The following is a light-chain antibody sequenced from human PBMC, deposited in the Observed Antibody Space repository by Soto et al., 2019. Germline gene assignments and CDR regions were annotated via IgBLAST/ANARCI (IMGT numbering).Light chain of an antibody. CDR3: QQYEIYPIT. V-gene: IGKV1-5*03. CDR2: KAS. J-gene: IGKJ5*01. Sequence: DIQMTQSPSTLSASVGDRVTITCRASQNINSWLAWYQQKPWKAPKLLIYKASSLESGVPSRFSGSGSGTEFTLSISSRQPDDFAAYYCQQYEIYPITFGQGTRLEI. CDR1: QNINSW.